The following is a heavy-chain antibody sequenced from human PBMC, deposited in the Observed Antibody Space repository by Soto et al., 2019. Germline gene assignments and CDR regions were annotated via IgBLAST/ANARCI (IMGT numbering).Heavy chain of an antibody. Sequence: EVQLVESGGGLVQPGGSLRLSCAGSGFTFSSDWMHWVRQDPGKGLVWVSRLNSDGTSASYADAVKGRFTISRDNAKNTLFLQMNSLTAEDTALYYCARGPFGWYGFDYWGPGTVVTVSS. J-gene: IGHJ4*02. CDR3: ARGPFGWYGFDY. D-gene: IGHD6-19*01. CDR2: LNSDGTSA. V-gene: IGHV3-74*01. CDR1: GFTFSSDW.